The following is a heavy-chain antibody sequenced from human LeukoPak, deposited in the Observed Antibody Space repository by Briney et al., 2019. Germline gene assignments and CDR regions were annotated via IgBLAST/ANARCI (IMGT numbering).Heavy chain of an antibody. CDR2: ISTRDNTI. CDR3: ATDLFDYMDV. J-gene: IGHJ6*03. D-gene: IGHD2-21*01. Sequence: MAGGSLRLSCTASGFTFSDYYMSWIRQTPGKGLEWLSYISTRDNTIQYADSVKGRFTISRDNAKNSLYLQMNSLRAEDTAVYYCATDLFDYMDVWGKGTTVTVSS. CDR1: GFTFSDYY. V-gene: IGHV3-11*04.